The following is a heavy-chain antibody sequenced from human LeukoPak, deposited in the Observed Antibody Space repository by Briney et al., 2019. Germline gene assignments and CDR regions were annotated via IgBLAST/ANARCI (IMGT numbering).Heavy chain of an antibody. J-gene: IGHJ6*02. V-gene: IGHV4-34*01. CDR1: GGSFSGYY. D-gene: IGHD2-2*01. Sequence: SETLSLTCAVYGGSFSGYYWSWIRQPPGKGLEWIGEINHSGSTNYKPSLKSRVTISVDTSKDQFSLKLSSVTAADTAVYYCARVRIDCSSTSCYYNPYYYYYYGMDVWGQGTTVTVSS. CDR3: ARVRIDCSSTSCYYNPYYYYYYGMDV. CDR2: INHSGST.